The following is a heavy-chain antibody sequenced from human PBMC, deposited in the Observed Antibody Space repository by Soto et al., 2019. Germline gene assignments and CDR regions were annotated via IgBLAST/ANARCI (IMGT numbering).Heavy chain of an antibody. J-gene: IGHJ4*02. CDR1: GYTFTSYA. Sequence: ASVKVSCKASGYTFTSYAMHWVRQAPGQRLEWMGWINAGNGNTKYSQKFQGRVTITRDTSASTAYMELSSLRSEDTAVYYCARDEDGIAEDGENRFDYWGQGTLVTVPQ. CDR2: INAGNGNT. D-gene: IGHD6-13*01. V-gene: IGHV1-3*01. CDR3: ARDEDGIAEDGENRFDY.